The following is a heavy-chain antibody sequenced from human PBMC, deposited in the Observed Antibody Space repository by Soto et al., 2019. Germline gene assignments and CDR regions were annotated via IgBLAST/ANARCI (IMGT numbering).Heavy chain of an antibody. CDR3: ARASDRIAVAGTPRDYYYYYGMDV. V-gene: IGHV1-69*06. CDR1: GGTFSSYA. D-gene: IGHD6-19*01. J-gene: IGHJ6*02. CDR2: IIPIFGTA. Sequence: SVKVSCKASGGTFSSYAISWVRQAPGQGLEWMGGIIPIFGTANYAQKFQGRVTITADKSTSTAYMELSSLRSEDTAVYYCARASDRIAVAGTPRDYYYYYGMDVWGQGTTVTVSS.